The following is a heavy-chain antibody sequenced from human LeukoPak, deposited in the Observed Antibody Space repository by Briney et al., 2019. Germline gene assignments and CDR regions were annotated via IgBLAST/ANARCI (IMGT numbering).Heavy chain of an antibody. CDR1: GNSISSYY. CDR2: IHTSGST. CDR3: ARETTGLARYFDY. D-gene: IGHD4-17*01. Sequence: SETLSLTCTVSGNSISSYYWSWIRQPAGKGLEWIGRIHTSGSTNYNPSLKSRVTMSVDTSKNQFSLNLSSVTAADTAFYYCARETTGLARYFDYWGQGTLVTVSS. J-gene: IGHJ4*02. V-gene: IGHV4-4*07.